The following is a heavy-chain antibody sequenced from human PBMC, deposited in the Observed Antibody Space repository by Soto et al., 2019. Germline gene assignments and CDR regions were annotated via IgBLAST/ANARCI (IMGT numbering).Heavy chain of an antibody. Sequence: EAHLVESGGGLVQPGGSLRLSCAASGFSFSTYIMHWVRQAPGKGLVWVSRINADGTTTHYADSVKGRFTVSRDNAENTLYLQMNGLGAEDTAVYYCVTISGGYWGQGTLVAVSS. CDR1: GFSFSTYI. CDR3: VTISGGY. J-gene: IGHJ4*02. V-gene: IGHV3-74*01. CDR2: INADGTTT. D-gene: IGHD3-10*01.